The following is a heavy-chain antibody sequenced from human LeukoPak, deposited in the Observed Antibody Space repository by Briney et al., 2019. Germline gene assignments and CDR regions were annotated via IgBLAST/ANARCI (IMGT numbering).Heavy chain of an antibody. J-gene: IGHJ4*02. CDR1: GFTFSSYG. CDR2: IWYDGSNK. D-gene: IGHD6-13*01. V-gene: IGHV3-33*06. Sequence: PGGSLRLSCAASGFTFSSYGMHWVRQAPGKGLEWVAVIWYDGSNKYYADSVKGRFTISRDNSKNTLYLHMNSLRAEDTAVYYCAKDSGSGYSSSWPLDYWGQGTLVTVSS. CDR3: AKDSGSGYSSSWPLDY.